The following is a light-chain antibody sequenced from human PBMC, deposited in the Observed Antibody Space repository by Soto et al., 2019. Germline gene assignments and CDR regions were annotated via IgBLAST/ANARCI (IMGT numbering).Light chain of an antibody. CDR2: DAS. V-gene: IGKV1-5*01. Sequence: DIQMTQSPSTLSASVGDRVTITCRASQDIIIWLAWYQQRPGKAPKLLIYDASNLESGVPSRFSASGSGTEFTLTISSLQPDDFATYYCQQYHNYPKTFDRGTKVEIK. CDR3: QQYHNYPKT. J-gene: IGKJ1*01. CDR1: QDIIIW.